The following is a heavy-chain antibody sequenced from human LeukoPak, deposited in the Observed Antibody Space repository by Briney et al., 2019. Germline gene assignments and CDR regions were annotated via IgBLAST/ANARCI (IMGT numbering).Heavy chain of an antibody. D-gene: IGHD3-3*01. J-gene: IGHJ4*02. V-gene: IGHV3-30-3*01. Sequence: PGRSLRLSCAASRFTFSSYAIHWVRQPPGKGLEWVALISYDGSNKYYGDSVKGRFTISRDNSKNTLYLQMNSLRAEDTAVYYCASHDFWSGYFDYWGQGTLVTVSS. CDR3: ASHDFWSGYFDY. CDR1: RFTFSSYA. CDR2: ISYDGSNK.